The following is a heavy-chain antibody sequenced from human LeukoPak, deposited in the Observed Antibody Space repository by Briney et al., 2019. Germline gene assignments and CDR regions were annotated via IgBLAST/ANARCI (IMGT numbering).Heavy chain of an antibody. CDR3: ATYRQVLLPFES. J-gene: IGHJ4*02. CDR1: GFTFSNYA. V-gene: IGHV3-23*01. CDR2: IVGSGGAT. Sequence: GGSLRLSCAASGFTFSNYAMSWVRQAPGKGLEWVSAIVGSGGATYYADSVKGRFTISRDNSKNTLSLQLNSLRAEDTAVYYCATYRQVLLPFESWGQGTLVTVSS. D-gene: IGHD2-8*02.